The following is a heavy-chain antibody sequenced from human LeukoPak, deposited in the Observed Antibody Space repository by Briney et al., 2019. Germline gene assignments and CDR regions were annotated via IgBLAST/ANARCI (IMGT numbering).Heavy chain of an antibody. J-gene: IGHJ3*02. CDR3: ARANFPLDAFDI. CDR1: GYTFTGYY. Sequence: ASVKVSCKASGYTFTGYYMHWVRQAPGQGLEWMGWTTLNSGATNYAQKFQGRVTMTRDTSISTAYLELSRLRSDDTAVYYCARANFPLDAFDIWGQGTMVTVSS. V-gene: IGHV1-2*02. CDR2: TTLNSGAT. D-gene: IGHD3-3*01.